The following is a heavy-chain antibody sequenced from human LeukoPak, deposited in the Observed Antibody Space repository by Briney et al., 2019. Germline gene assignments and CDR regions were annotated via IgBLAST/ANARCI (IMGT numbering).Heavy chain of an antibody. Sequence: PGGSLRLSCAASGFTFSSYWMSWVRQAPGKGLEWVANIKQDGSEKYYVDSVKGRFTISRDNAKNSLYLQMNSLRAEDTAVYYCARDLTVLGDAFDIWGQGTMVTVSS. CDR2: IKQDGSEK. V-gene: IGHV3-7*01. CDR3: ARDLTVLGDAFDI. D-gene: IGHD4-17*01. J-gene: IGHJ3*02. CDR1: GFTFSSYW.